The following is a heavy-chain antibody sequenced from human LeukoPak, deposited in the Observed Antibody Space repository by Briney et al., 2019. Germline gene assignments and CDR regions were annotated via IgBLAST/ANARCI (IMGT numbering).Heavy chain of an antibody. CDR1: GFTFSNAW. V-gene: IGHV3-15*01. Sequence: GGSLRLSCAASGFTFSNAWMSWVRQAPGKGLEWVGRIKSKTDGGTTDYAAPVKGRFTISRDDSKNTLYLQMNSLKTEDTAVYYCTTEGGPYCGGDCYFFDYWGRGTLVTVSS. CDR2: IKSKTDGGTT. D-gene: IGHD2-21*02. CDR3: TTEGGPYCGGDCYFFDY. J-gene: IGHJ4*02.